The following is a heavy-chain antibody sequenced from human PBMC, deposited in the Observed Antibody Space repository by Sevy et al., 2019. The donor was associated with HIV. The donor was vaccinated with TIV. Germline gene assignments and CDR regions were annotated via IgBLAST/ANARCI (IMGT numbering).Heavy chain of an antibody. J-gene: IGHJ4*02. CDR2: IKQDGYET. V-gene: IGHV3-7*03. CDR3: VRDKEEGDSVLDN. CDR1: GFNFRNSW. Sequence: GGSLRLSCATFGFNFRNSWMAWVRQTPGKGLEFVADIKQDGYETYYVDSVKGRFTISRDNAKNSLRLQMNSLRAEDTAMYFCVRDKEEGDSVLDNWGQGTPVTVSS. D-gene: IGHD1-26*01.